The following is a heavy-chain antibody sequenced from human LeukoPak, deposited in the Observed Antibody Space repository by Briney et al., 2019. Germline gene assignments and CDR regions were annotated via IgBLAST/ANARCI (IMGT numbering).Heavy chain of an antibody. Sequence: SETLSLTCAVYGGSFSGYYWSWIRQPPGKGLEWIGEINHSGSTNYNPSLKSRVTISVDTSKSQFSLKLSSVTAADTAVYYCARSYDGFDYWGQGTLVTVSS. CDR3: ARSYDGFDY. CDR2: INHSGST. V-gene: IGHV4-34*01. CDR1: GGSFSGYY. J-gene: IGHJ4*02. D-gene: IGHD5-12*01.